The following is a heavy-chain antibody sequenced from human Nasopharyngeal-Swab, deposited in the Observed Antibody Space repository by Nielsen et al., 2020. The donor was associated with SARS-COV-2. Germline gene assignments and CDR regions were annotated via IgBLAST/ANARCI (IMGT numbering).Heavy chain of an antibody. D-gene: IGHD2-2*01. J-gene: IGHJ6*02. Sequence: WIRQPPGKGLEWVGRIKSKTDGGTTDYAAPVKGRFTISSDDSKNTLYLQMNSLKTEDTAVYYCTTAGCSSTSCYYYYYYGMDVWGQGTTVTVSS. CDR3: TTAGCSSTSCYYYYYYGMDV. CDR2: IKSKTDGGTT. V-gene: IGHV3-15*01.